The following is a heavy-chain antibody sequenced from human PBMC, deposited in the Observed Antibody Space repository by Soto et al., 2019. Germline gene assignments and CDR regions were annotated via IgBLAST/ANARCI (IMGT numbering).Heavy chain of an antibody. CDR1: GFTFSSYA. V-gene: IGHV3-23*01. Sequence: EVQLLESEGGLVQPGGSLRLSCAASGFTFSSYAMNWVRQAPGKGLEWVSAISGSGVSTYYADSVKGLFTISRDNSNNTVNLQMTSLRVEDKAVYYCATAHHSGSVPYYFVYWGQGTLFTVSS. CDR2: ISGSGVST. CDR3: ATAHHSGSVPYYFVY. J-gene: IGHJ4*02. D-gene: IGHD1-26*01.